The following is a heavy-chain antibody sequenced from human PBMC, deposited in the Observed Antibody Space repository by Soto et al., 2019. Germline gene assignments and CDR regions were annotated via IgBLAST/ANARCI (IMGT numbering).Heavy chain of an antibody. CDR3: ARPRIATNNYKWFDP. CDR1: GAALNSGNYY. D-gene: IGHD2-21*01. J-gene: IGHJ5*02. CDR2: IYVTGAV. Sequence: SETLSLTCSASGAALNSGNYYWSWIRQVPGKGLEWIGHIYVTGAVDYNPSLRDRITISQDTSERQFSLNLRLVTAADTAVYYCARPRIATNNYKWFDPWGQGTLVTVSS. V-gene: IGHV4-31*03.